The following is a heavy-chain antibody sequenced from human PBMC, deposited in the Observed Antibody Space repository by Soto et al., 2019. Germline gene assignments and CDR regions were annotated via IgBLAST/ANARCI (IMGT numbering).Heavy chain of an antibody. CDR1: GCSFTSYW. Sequence: GEALKIPWKGSGCSFTSYWISWVRQMPGKGLERLGRIDPSDSYTNYSTSFQGHVTISADKSISTAYLQGSSLKASDTAMYYCASLRDCRSTGCYAHFDYWGRGTLVIASS. CDR2: IDPSDSYT. J-gene: IGHJ4*02. V-gene: IGHV5-10-1*01. CDR3: ASLRDCRSTGCYAHFDY. D-gene: IGHD2-2*01.